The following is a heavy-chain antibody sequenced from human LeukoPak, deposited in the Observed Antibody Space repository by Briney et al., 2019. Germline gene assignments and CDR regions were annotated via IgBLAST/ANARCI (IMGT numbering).Heavy chain of an antibody. D-gene: IGHD6-19*01. V-gene: IGHV3-9*01. CDR3: AKDSYSSGWFHHFDY. Sequence: HPGGSLRLSCAASGFTFDDYAMHWVRQAPGKGLEWVSGISWNSGSIGYADSVKGRFTISRDNAKNSLYLQMNSLRAEDTALYYCAKDSYSSGWFHHFDYWGQGTLVTVSS. J-gene: IGHJ4*02. CDR2: ISWNSGSI. CDR1: GFTFDDYA.